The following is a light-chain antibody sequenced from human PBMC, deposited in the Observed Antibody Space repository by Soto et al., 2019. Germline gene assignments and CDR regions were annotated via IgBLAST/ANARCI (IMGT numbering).Light chain of an antibody. J-gene: IGKJ1*01. CDR2: ATS. CDR3: RQYKSYPWT. Sequence: DIHMTHSPPSLSASVGDRVTITCRASKGINNYLAWFQQQPGTAPKPLIYATSTLHSGHPSRFTGSGSVTEFTRPITSLHPEDIVTSYCRQYKSYPWTFGQGTQVEVK. V-gene: IGKV1-16*01. CDR1: KGINNY.